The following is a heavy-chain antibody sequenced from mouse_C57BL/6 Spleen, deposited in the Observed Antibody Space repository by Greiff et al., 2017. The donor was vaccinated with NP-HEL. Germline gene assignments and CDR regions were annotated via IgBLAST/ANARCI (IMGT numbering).Heavy chain of an antibody. CDR2: INPSSGDT. CDR3: ARSYYDDDEYFDY. V-gene: IGHV1-7*01. CDR1: GYTFTSYW. J-gene: IGHJ2*01. D-gene: IGHD2-4*01. Sequence: VQLQQPGAALAKPGASVKLSCKASGYTFTSYWMHWVKQRPGQGLEWIGYINPSSGDTKYNQKFKDKATLTADKSSSTAYMQLRSLTYEDSAVYYCARSYYDDDEYFDYWGQGTTLTVSS.